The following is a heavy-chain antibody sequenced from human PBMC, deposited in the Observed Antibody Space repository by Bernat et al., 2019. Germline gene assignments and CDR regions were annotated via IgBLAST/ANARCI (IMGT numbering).Heavy chain of an antibody. CDR2: INSKSGGK. D-gene: IGHD5-18*01. J-gene: IGHJ4*02. V-gene: IGHV1-2*06. CDR3: ARGLPGADY. Sequence: QVQRVQAGAEVQRPGASLKVSCKASGYTFSDYFLHWVRQAPGQGLEWMGRINSKSGGKNYVQSFKSRVTMTRETSIRRACMELSRLRSDDTAVYYCARGLPGADYLGQGTLVTVSS. CDR1: GYTFSDYF.